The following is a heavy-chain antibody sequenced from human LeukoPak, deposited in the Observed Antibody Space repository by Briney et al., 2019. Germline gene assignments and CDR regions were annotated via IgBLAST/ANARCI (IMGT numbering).Heavy chain of an antibody. J-gene: IGHJ3*02. D-gene: IGHD3-22*01. CDR1: GYTFTSYG. Sequence: ASVKVSCKASGYTFTSYGISWVRQAPGQGLEWMGWISACNGNTNYAQKLQGRVTMTTDTSTSTAYMELRSLRSDDTAVYYCARDTYYYDSSGYCRVWSIDDAFDIWGQGTMVTVSS. CDR3: ARDTYYYDSSGYCRVWSIDDAFDI. V-gene: IGHV1-18*01. CDR2: ISACNGNT.